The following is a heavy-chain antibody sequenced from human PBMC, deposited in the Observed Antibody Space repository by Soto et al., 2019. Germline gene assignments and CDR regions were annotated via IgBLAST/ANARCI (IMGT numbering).Heavy chain of an antibody. V-gene: IGHV1-69*13. D-gene: IGHD6-19*01. CDR1: GGTFSSHG. CDR2: IIPFFGTA. J-gene: IGHJ4*02. CDR3: ARRAVYLSSGYYYFDY. Sequence: GASVKVSCKASGGTFSSHGIFWVRQAPGQGLEWMGGIIPFFGTANYAQNFQGRVTITADESTSTAYMELSRLTSDDTAVYYRARRAVYLSSGYYYFDYWGQGTLVTVSS.